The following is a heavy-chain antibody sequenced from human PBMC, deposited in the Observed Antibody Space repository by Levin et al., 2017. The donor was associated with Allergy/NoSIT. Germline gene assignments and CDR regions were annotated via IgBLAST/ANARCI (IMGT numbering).Heavy chain of an antibody. CDR1: GFSVSRYW. CDR3: TRDTFGVDDY. CDR2: INEDGSTI. V-gene: IGHV3-74*01. Sequence: GESLKISCAASGFSVSRYWMHWVRQAPGKGLAWVSRINEDGSTINYADSVEGRFTISRDTAKNTLYLQMNSLRVEDTAVYYCTRDTFGVDDYWGQGTMVTVSS. D-gene: IGHD3-3*01. J-gene: IGHJ4*02.